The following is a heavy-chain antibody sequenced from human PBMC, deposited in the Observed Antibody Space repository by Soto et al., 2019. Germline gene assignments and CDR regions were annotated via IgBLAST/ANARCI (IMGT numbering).Heavy chain of an antibody. CDR3: ETADIVVAGLGY. CDR1: GYTLTELS. D-gene: IGHD2-15*01. Sequence: APVKVSCKVSGYTLTELSMHWVRQAPGKGLEWMGGFDPEDGETIYAQKFQGRVTMTEDTSTDTAYMELSSLRSEDTAVYYCETADIVVAGLGYWGQGTLVTVSS. V-gene: IGHV1-24*01. J-gene: IGHJ4*02. CDR2: FDPEDGET.